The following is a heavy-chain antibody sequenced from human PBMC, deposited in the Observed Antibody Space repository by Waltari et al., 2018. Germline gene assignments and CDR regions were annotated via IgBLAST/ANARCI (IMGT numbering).Heavy chain of an antibody. Sequence: QVQLQQWGAGLLKPSETLSLTCAVYGGSLRGYYWSWIRQPPGQGPEGVGEINHSGSTNYNPSLQGRVTISVDTSRNQFSLKLSSVTAADTAVYYCARVVPGTTPPVRPREEQYYYYYMDVWGKGTTVTVSS. D-gene: IGHD1-7*01. J-gene: IGHJ6*03. CDR2: INHSGST. V-gene: IGHV4-34*01. CDR3: ARVVPGTTPPVRPREEQYYYYYMDV. CDR1: GGSLRGYY.